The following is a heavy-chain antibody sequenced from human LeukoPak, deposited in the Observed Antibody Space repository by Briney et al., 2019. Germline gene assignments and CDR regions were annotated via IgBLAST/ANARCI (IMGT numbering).Heavy chain of an antibody. V-gene: IGHV3-7*01. J-gene: IGHJ4*02. CDR2: IKQDGSEK. CDR3: ARDRLWLNY. Sequence: PGGSLRLSCAASGFTFSTYWMSWVRQAPGKGLAWVASIKQDGSEKYYVDSVKGRFTISRDSAKNSLYLQMDSLRAEDTAVYYCARDRLWLNYWGQGTQVTVSS. D-gene: IGHD2/OR15-2a*01. CDR1: GFTFSTYW.